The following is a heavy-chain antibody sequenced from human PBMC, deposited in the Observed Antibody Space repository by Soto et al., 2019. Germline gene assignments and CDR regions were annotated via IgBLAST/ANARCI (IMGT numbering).Heavy chain of an antibody. Sequence: PGGALRLSCAASGFTFRTESMSLCRHAPGKGLEWVSAISGSGSTTYYTDSVKGRFTISRDNSKNTLYLQMNSLGAEDPAVYHCAKGVLVSSYWGQGT. CDR2: ISGSGSTT. D-gene: IGHD6-6*01. CDR3: AKGVLVSSY. V-gene: IGHV3-23*01. J-gene: IGHJ4*02. CDR1: GFTFRTES.